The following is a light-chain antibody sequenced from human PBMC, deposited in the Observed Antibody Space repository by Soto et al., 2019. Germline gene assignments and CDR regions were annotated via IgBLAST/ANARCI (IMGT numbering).Light chain of an antibody. V-gene: IGLV2-23*02. Sequence: QSALTQPASVSGSPGQSITISCTGTRSDVGSYNLVSWYQQEPGKAPKLMIYEVNKRPSGVSNRFSGSKSGNTASLTISGLQAEDEADYFCCSYADSPTWVVFGEGTKLTVL. CDR3: CSYADSPTWVV. CDR2: EVN. CDR1: RSDVGSYNL. J-gene: IGLJ2*01.